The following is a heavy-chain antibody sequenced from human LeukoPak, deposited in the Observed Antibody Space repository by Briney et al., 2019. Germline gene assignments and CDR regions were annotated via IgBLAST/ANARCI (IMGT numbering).Heavy chain of an antibody. Sequence: GGSLRLSCAASGFIFSNYGMNWVRQAPGKGLEWASGITGGGLTYYASSVKGRFTISRDNSKKTLYLQINSLRVEDTAVYYCAKGRTLVGGSTRSYDYWGQGTLVTVSS. J-gene: IGHJ4*02. CDR2: ITGGGLT. CDR1: GFIFSNYG. CDR3: AKGRTLVGGSTRSYDY. D-gene: IGHD1-26*01. V-gene: IGHV3-23*01.